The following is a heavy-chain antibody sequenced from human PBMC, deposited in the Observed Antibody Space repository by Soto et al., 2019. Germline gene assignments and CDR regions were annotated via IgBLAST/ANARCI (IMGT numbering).Heavy chain of an antibody. Sequence: SETLPLTCTVSGGSISSYYWSWIRQPPGKGLEWIGYIYYSGSTNYNPSLKSRVTISIDTSKNQFSLKLSSVTAADTAVYYCAREGVSSSWYYYYGMDVWGQGTTVTVSS. J-gene: IGHJ6*02. CDR2: IYYSGST. D-gene: IGHD6-13*01. V-gene: IGHV4-59*01. CDR3: AREGVSSSWYYYYGMDV. CDR1: GGSISSYY.